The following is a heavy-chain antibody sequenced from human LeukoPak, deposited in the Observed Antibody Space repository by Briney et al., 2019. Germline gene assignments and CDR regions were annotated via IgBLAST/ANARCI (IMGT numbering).Heavy chain of an antibody. D-gene: IGHD3-22*01. V-gene: IGHV4-39*07. CDR3: AREYDSSLEYFQH. CDR2: IYHSGST. CDR1: GGSISSSSYH. J-gene: IGHJ1*01. Sequence: PSETLSLTCTVSGGSISSSSYHWGWIRQPPGKGLEWIGSIYHSGSTYYNPSLKSRVTISVDTSKNQFSLKLSSVTAADTAVYYCAREYDSSLEYFQHWGQGTLVTVSS.